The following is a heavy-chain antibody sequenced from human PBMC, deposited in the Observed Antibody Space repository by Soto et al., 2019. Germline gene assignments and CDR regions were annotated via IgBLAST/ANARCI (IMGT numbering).Heavy chain of an antibody. D-gene: IGHD3-22*01. J-gene: IGHJ4*02. CDR1: GFTFSSYG. V-gene: IGHV3-33*01. Sequence: QVQLVESGGGVVQPGRSLRLSCAASGFTFSSYGMHWVRQAPGKGLEWVAVIWYDGSNKYYADSVKGRFTISRDNSKNTLYLQMNSLRAEDTAVYYCARGPTPTAXDSSGSSMGYWGQGTLVTVSS. CDR3: ARGPTPTAXDSSGSSMGY. CDR2: IWYDGSNK.